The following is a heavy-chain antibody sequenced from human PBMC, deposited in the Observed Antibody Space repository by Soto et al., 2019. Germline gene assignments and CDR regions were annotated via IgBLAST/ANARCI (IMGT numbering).Heavy chain of an antibody. CDR2: MNPNSGNT. J-gene: IGHJ6*03. V-gene: IGHV1-8*01. CDR1: GYTFTSYD. CDR3: ARDSEYCSGGSCYTRSPGDYYYYMDV. D-gene: IGHD2-15*01. Sequence: GASVKVSCKASGYTFTSYDINWVRQATGQGLEWMGWMNPNSGNTGYAQKFQGRVTMTRNTSISTAYMELSRLRSDDTAVYYCARDSEYCSGGSCYTRSPGDYYYYMDVWGKGTTVTVSS.